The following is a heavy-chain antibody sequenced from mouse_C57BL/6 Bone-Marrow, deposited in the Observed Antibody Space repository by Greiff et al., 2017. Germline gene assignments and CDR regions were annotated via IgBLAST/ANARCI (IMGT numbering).Heavy chain of an antibody. CDR3: ARMPGPYYYGSIYGCYAMDY. CDR1: GFTFSDYY. D-gene: IGHD1-1*01. J-gene: IGHJ4*01. Sequence: EVKLVESEGGLVQPGSSMKLSCTASGFTFSDYYMAWVRQVPEKGLEWVANINYDGSSTYYLDALKSRFIISRANAKNILDLKMSSLKSEDTATYYCARMPGPYYYGSIYGCYAMDYWGQGTSVTVSS. V-gene: IGHV5-16*01. CDR2: INYDGSST.